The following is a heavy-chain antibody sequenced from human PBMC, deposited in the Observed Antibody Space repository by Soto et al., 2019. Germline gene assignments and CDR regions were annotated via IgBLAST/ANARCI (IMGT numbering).Heavy chain of an antibody. J-gene: IGHJ6*03. CDR2: INAGNGNT. CDR1: GYTFTSYD. D-gene: IGHD2-15*01. Sequence: ASVKVSCKASGYTFTSYDMHWVRQALGPRLEWMGWINAGNGNTKYSQKFQGRVTITRDTSASTAYMELSSLRSEDTAVYYCARDLDCSGGSCIGHYYYYMDVWGKGTAVTVS. V-gene: IGHV1-3*01. CDR3: ARDLDCSGGSCIGHYYYYMDV.